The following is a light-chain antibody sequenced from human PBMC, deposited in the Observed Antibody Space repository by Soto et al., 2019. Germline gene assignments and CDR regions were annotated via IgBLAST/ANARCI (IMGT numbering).Light chain of an antibody. V-gene: IGLV1-44*01. J-gene: IGLJ3*02. CDR3: AAWDDSLNGPWV. Sequence: QSVLTQPPSASGTPGQRVTISCSGSSSNIGSNTVNWYQQLPGTAPKLLIYSNNQRPSGVPDRFSGSKSGTSASLAIRGLQSEDEADYYCAAWDDSLNGPWVFGGGTKLTVL. CDR1: SSNIGSNT. CDR2: SNN.